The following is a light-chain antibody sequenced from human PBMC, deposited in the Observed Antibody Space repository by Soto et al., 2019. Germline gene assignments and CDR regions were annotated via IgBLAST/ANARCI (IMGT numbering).Light chain of an antibody. V-gene: IGKV3-15*01. CDR1: QSVSSN. CDR2: GAS. CDR3: QQYNNWPSAT. J-gene: IGKJ1*01. Sequence: EIVMTQSPATLSVSPGERATLSCRASQSVSSNFAWYQQKPGQAPRLLIYGASTRATGIPARFSGSGSGTEFTLTISSLQSEDFAVYYCQQYNNWPSATFGQGTKVEIK.